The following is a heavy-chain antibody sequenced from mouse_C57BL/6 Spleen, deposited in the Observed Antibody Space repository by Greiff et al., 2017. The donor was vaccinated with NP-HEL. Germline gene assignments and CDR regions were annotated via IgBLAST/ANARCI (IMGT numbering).Heavy chain of an antibody. CDR2: INPSTGGT. CDR3: ARSGDSSGYVDY. Sequence: VQLQQSGPELVKPGASVKISCKASGYSFTGYYMNWVKQSPEKSLEWIGEINPSTGGTTYNQKFKAKATLTVDKSSSTAYMQLKSLTSEDSAVYYCARSGDSSGYVDYWGQGTTLTVSS. J-gene: IGHJ2*01. CDR1: GYSFTGYY. D-gene: IGHD3-2*02. V-gene: IGHV1-42*01.